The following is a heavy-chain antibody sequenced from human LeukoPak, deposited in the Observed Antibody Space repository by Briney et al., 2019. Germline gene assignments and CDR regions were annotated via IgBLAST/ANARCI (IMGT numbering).Heavy chain of an antibody. J-gene: IGHJ4*02. CDR3: ANSPGIVVAAVDY. CDR1: GFTFSSYE. CDR2: ISSSGSTI. V-gene: IGHV3-48*03. D-gene: IGHD6-19*01. Sequence: LTGGSLRLSCAASGFTFSSYEMNWVRQAPGKGLEWVSYISSSGSTIYYADSVEGRFTISRDNAKNSLYLQMNSLRAEDTAVYYCANSPGIVVAAVDYWGQGTLVTVSS.